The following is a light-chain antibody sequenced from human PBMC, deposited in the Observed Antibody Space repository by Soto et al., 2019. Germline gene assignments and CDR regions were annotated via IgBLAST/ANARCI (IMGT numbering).Light chain of an antibody. CDR1: QGISSY. CDR2: AAS. V-gene: IGKV1-9*01. CDR3: QQLNSYPLT. Sequence: IQLIQSPSSLSASVGDRVTITCRASQGISSYLAWYQQKPGKAPKLLIYAASNLQTGVPSRFSGSGSGTDFTLTISSLQPEDFGTYYCQQLNSYPLTFGGGTKVEIK. J-gene: IGKJ4*01.